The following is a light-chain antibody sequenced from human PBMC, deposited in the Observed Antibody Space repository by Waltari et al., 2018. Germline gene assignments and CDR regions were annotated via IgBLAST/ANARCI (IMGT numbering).Light chain of an antibody. CDR3: QQYGNSPYT. V-gene: IGKV3-20*01. CDR1: QSLNNNF. J-gene: IGKJ2*01. CDR2: ATS. Sequence: EIVLTQSPGTLSLSTGERATLPGRASQSLNNNFLAGYQQKPGQAPGLLIYATSRRATGIPDRFSGSGSGTDFALTISRLEAEDSALYFCQQYGNSPYTFGQGTNLKIK.